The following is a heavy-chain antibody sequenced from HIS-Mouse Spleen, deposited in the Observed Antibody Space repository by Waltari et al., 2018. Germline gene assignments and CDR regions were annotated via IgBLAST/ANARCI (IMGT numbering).Heavy chain of an antibody. CDR2: TYYRSKWYN. Sequence: QVQLQQSGPGLAKPSQTLSLTCAISGDRVSSNSAAWTWTRPSPSRGLEWLGRTYYRSKWYNDYAVSVKSRITINPDTSKNQFSLQLNSVTPEDTAVYYCARSLDYGGNSERFDYWGQGTLVTVSS. D-gene: IGHD4-17*01. J-gene: IGHJ4*02. CDR3: ARSLDYGGNSERFDY. CDR1: GDRVSSNSAA. V-gene: IGHV6-1*01.